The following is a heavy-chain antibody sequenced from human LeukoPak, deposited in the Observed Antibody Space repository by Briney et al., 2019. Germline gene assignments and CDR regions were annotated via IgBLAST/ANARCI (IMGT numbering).Heavy chain of an antibody. V-gene: IGHV3-23*01. J-gene: IGHJ6*02. CDR2: VSGSGGTT. D-gene: IGHD4-17*01. Sequence: GGSLRLSCASSGFTFSSYAMSWVRQPPGKGLEWVSAVSGSGGTTYSADSVRGRFTISRDNSKNTLYLQMNSLRAEDTAVYYCAKLPTVTISDYYTMDVWGQGTTVTVSS. CDR1: GFTFSSYA. CDR3: AKLPTVTISDYYTMDV.